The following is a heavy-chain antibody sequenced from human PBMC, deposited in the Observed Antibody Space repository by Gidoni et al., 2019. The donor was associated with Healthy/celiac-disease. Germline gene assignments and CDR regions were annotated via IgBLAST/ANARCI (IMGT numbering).Heavy chain of an antibody. J-gene: IGHJ5*02. CDR3: AGGSSRSLCVVCAVGGLKFDP. Sequence: QVQLQPLRAGPSTLSETLSRTCAIYGGSFSGHYCSRNRQPPGKGLAGIGEINHSGSTNYNPSLKSRVTISIDTSTSQFSLKLSSVAAADTAVYYYAGGSSRSLCVVCAVGGLKFDPWGQRTLVTVSS. CDR1: GGSFSGHY. CDR2: INHSGST. V-gene: IGHV4-34*01. D-gene: IGHD2-8*02.